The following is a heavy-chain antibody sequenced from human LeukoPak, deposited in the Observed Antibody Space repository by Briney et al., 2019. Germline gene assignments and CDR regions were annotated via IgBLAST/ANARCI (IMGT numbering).Heavy chain of an antibody. J-gene: IGHJ4*02. V-gene: IGHV3-48*01. Sequence: GGSLRLSCAASGFTFSSYSMNWDRQAPGKGLEWVSYISSSSSTIYYADSVKGRFTISRDNAKNSLYLQMNSLRAEDTAVHYCARGSVRLKYYFDYWGQGTLVTVSS. D-gene: IGHD3-10*01. CDR2: ISSSSSTI. CDR1: GFTFSSYS. CDR3: ARGSVRLKYYFDY.